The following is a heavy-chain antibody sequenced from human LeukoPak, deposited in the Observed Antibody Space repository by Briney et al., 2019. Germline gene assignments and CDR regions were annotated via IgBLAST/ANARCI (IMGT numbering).Heavy chain of an antibody. J-gene: IGHJ2*01. Sequence: SGGSLRLSCAASGFTFSSSAMSWVRQAPGKGLEWVSAISGGGDSTYYADSVKGRFTISRDNSKNPVYLQMNSLRAEDTAVYYCAKVIGADRYFDLWGRGTLVTVSS. CDR1: GFTFSSSA. CDR2: ISGGGDST. D-gene: IGHD7-27*01. CDR3: AKVIGADRYFDL. V-gene: IGHV3-23*01.